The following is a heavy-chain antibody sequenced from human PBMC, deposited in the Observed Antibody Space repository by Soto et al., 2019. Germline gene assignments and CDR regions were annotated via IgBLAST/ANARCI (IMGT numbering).Heavy chain of an antibody. J-gene: IGHJ4*02. CDR1: GFNISSYA. Sequence: PGRSMSLSCAASGFNISSYARHCVRPTPGKGLEWVAVISYDGSNKYYADSVKGRFTISRDNSKNTLYLQMNSLRAEDTAVYYCARDQTTASQWLLLGFLGYWGQGTLVTVSS. D-gene: IGHD3-22*01. V-gene: IGHV3-30*16. CDR3: ARDQTTASQWLLLGFLGY. CDR2: ISYDGSNK.